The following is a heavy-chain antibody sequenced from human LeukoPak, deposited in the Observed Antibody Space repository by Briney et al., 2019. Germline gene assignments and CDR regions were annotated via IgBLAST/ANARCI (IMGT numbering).Heavy chain of an antibody. CDR2: IKSKTDGGTT. J-gene: IGHJ6*03. V-gene: IGHV3-15*01. D-gene: IGHD6-6*01. CDR1: GFTFSNAW. CDR3: TTSTGVYSSFLYYYYYMDV. Sequence: PGGSLRLSCAASGFTFSNAWMSWVRQAPGKGLEWVGRIKSKTDGGTTDYAAPVKGRFTISRDDSKNTLYLQMNSLKTEDTAVYYCTTSTGVYSSFLYYYYYMDVWGKGTTVTVSS.